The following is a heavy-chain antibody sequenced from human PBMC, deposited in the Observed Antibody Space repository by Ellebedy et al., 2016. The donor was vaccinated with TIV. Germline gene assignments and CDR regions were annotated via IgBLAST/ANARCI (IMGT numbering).Heavy chain of an antibody. Sequence: GGSLRLSXAASRFTFSSYGMHWVRQAPGKGLEWVAVIWYDGSNKYYADSVKGRFTISRDNSKNTLYLQMNSLRAEDTAVYYCARDGLTAAAGSYYYYYMDVWGKGTTVTVSS. J-gene: IGHJ6*03. CDR3: ARDGLTAAAGSYYYYYMDV. CDR1: RFTFSSYG. D-gene: IGHD6-13*01. V-gene: IGHV3-33*01. CDR2: IWYDGSNK.